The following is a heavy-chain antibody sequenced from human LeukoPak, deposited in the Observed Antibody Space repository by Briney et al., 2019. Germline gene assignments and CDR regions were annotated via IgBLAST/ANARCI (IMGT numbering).Heavy chain of an antibody. CDR1: EFTFSTYW. CDR2: INTDGSFT. Sequence: GGSLRLSCAASEFTFSTYWMYWVRHAPRKGLVCVSHINTDGSFTSYADSVKGRFTISRDNAKNTLYLQMNSLRDEDTAVYYCARALYNWNDDSVGYWGQGALVTVSS. CDR3: ARALYNWNDDSVGY. J-gene: IGHJ4*02. V-gene: IGHV3-74*01. D-gene: IGHD1-20*01.